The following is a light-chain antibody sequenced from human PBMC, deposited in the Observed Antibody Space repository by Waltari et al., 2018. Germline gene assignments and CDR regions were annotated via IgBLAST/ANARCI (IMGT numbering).Light chain of an antibody. CDR1: HPIRTTY. Sequence: EIVLTQSPGTLSLSPGEGATLSCRTSHPIRTTYLAWYQQKPGQAPTLLIYGASSRATGVPDRFTGSGSGTDFYLTISSLEPEDFATYYCQQYDISPLTFGGGTKVEIK. CDR2: GAS. J-gene: IGKJ4*01. V-gene: IGKV3-20*01. CDR3: QQYDISPLT.